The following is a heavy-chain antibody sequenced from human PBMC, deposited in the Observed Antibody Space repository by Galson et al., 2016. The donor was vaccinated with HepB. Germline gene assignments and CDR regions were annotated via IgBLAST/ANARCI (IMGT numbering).Heavy chain of an antibody. J-gene: IGHJ5*02. Sequence: SVKVSCKASGYSFTDNFLHWVRQAPGQGLEWMGWIKPESGDTEYAQKFQGRVTMTRDTAISTVYMELARLTSGDTAFYYCAREIWYYAAWGQGTPVTVSS. CDR1: GYSFTDNF. CDR2: IKPESGDT. CDR3: AREIWYYAA. D-gene: IGHD1-7*01. V-gene: IGHV1-2*02.